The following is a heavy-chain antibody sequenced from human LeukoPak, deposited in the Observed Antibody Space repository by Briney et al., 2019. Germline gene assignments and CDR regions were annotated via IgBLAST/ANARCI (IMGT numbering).Heavy chain of an antibody. CDR3: ARTARAFDY. Sequence: PGGSLRLSCAASGFTFSDYYMNWIRQAPGKGLEWISYISGGGTTISYADSVKGRFPIPRDNANHSLYLQMNSLRVEDTAVYYCARTARAFDYWGQGTLVTVSS. CDR1: GFTFSDYY. J-gene: IGHJ4*02. CDR2: ISGGGTTI. D-gene: IGHD6-6*01. V-gene: IGHV3-11*01.